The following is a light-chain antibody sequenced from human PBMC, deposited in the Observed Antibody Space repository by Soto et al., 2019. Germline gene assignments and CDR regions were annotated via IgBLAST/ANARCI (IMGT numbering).Light chain of an antibody. J-gene: IGKJ1*01. V-gene: IGKV1-5*03. CDR2: KAF. CDR3: QQYNDNWT. Sequence: DIQMTQSPSTLSASVGDRVTITCRASQSISSWLAWYQQKPGKAPKLLIYKAFTLQSVFPSRFSGSGSGTEFTLAISSPQPDDSATYYCQQYNDNWTFGQGTKV. CDR1: QSISSW.